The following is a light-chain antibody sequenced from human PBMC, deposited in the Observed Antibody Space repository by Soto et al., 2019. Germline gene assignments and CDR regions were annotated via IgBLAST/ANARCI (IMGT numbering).Light chain of an antibody. J-gene: IGKJ5*01. CDR2: KVS. V-gene: IGKV2-30*02. CDR1: QSLVHSDGIAY. Sequence: DAVMTQSPLSLPVTLGQPAPISCRSNQSLVHSDGIAYFSWFQQRPGRSTRRLIYKVSNRDSGVPARFSGSGSGTCFALKISRVEAEDVGVYYCMQGTHWPITFGQGTRLEIK. CDR3: MQGTHWPIT.